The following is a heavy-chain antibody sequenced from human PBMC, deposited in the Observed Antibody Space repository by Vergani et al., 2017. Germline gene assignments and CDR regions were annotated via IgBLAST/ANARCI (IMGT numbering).Heavy chain of an antibody. D-gene: IGHD3/OR15-3a*01. J-gene: IGHJ3*01. Sequence: EVQLVESGGDLVQPGESLRLSCAASGFTLRNYWMSWVRQAPGKGLGWLASIKPDGSDKKYVDSVRGRFTMSRDNADNSLSRQMNSLIVDDTAVYYCARLADWTTRYDVWGQGTMVTVSS. CDR1: GFTLRNYW. V-gene: IGHV3-7*03. CDR3: ARLADWTTRYDV. CDR2: IKPDGSDK.